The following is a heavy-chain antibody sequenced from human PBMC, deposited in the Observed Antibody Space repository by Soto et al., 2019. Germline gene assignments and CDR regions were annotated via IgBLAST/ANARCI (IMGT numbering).Heavy chain of an antibody. CDR2: IIPIFGTA. CDR1: GGTFSSYA. CDR3: ARDCSSTSCYTRRKSYYYYGMDV. Sequence: QVQLVQSGAEVKKPGSSVKVSCKASGGTFSSYAISWVRQAPGQGLEWMGGIIPIFGTANYAQKFQGRVTITADESTSKAYMERRSLRSEDRAVYYCARDCSSTSCYTRRKSYYYYGMDVWGQGTTVTVSS. V-gene: IGHV1-69*01. D-gene: IGHD2-2*02. J-gene: IGHJ6*02.